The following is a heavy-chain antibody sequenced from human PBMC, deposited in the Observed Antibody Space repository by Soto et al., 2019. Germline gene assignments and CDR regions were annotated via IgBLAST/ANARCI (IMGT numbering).Heavy chain of an antibody. Sequence: QVQLQESGPGLVKPSQTLSLTCTVSGGSISSGDYYWSWIRQPPGKGLEWIGYIYYSGSTYYNPSLKSRVTISVDTSKNQFSLKLSSVTAADTAVYYCARYIVVVVAANSRFDYWGQGTLVTVSS. CDR3: ARYIVVVVAANSRFDY. J-gene: IGHJ4*02. CDR1: GGSISSGDYY. D-gene: IGHD2-15*01. V-gene: IGHV4-30-4*01. CDR2: IYYSGST.